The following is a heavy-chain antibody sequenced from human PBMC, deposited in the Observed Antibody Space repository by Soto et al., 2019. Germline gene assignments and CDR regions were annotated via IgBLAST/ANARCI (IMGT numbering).Heavy chain of an antibody. J-gene: IGHJ4*02. CDR3: ARDVQRRGYNYGSFDY. D-gene: IGHD5-18*01. Sequence: RLSCAASGLTFSSYNMNWVRQAPGKGLEWVSYISSSSSIIYYADSVKGRFTISRDNARNSLYLQINSLRDEDTAVYYCARDVQRRGYNYGSFDYWGQGTLVTVSS. CDR2: ISSSSSII. V-gene: IGHV3-48*02. CDR1: GLTFSSYN.